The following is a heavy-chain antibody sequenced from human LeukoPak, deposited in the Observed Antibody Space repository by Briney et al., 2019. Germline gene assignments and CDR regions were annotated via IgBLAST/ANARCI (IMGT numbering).Heavy chain of an antibody. V-gene: IGHV3-74*01. D-gene: IGHD5-18*01. CDR3: ARVVDTHFDY. CDR2: IKSDGSTT. CDR1: GFTFSSYW. J-gene: IGHJ4*02. Sequence: SGGSLRLSCAASGFTFSSYWMHWVRQAPGKGLVWVSRIKSDGSTTTCADSVKGRFTISRDNAKNTLYLQMNSLRAEDTAVYYCARVVDTHFDYWGQGTLVTVPS.